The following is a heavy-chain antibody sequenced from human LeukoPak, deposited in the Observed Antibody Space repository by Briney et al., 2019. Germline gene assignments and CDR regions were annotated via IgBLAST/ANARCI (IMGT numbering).Heavy chain of an antibody. CDR2: ISAYNGNT. CDR1: GYTFTSYG. Sequence: ASVKVSCKASGYTFTSYGISWVRQAPGQRLEWMGWISAYNGNTNYAQKLQGRVTMTTDTSTSTAYMELRSLRSDDTAVYYCARDRLITMVRGRAFDIWGQGTMVTVSS. J-gene: IGHJ3*02. D-gene: IGHD3-10*01. V-gene: IGHV1-18*01. CDR3: ARDRLITMVRGRAFDI.